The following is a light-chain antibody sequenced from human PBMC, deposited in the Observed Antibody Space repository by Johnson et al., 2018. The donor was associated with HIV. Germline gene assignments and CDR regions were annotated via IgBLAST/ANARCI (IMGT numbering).Light chain of an antibody. CDR3: GTWDSSLSAYA. V-gene: IGLV1-51*01. Sequence: QSVLTQPPSVSAAPGQKVTISCFGSDSNIGNNYVSWYQQLPGTAPKLLIYDNNKRPSGIPDRFSGSKSGTSATLGITGLQTGDEADYYCGTWDSSLSAYAFGTGTKVTVL. CDR1: DSNIGNNY. J-gene: IGLJ1*01. CDR2: DNN.